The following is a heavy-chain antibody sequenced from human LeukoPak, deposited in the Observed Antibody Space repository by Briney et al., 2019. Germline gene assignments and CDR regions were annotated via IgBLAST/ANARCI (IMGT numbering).Heavy chain of an antibody. Sequence: SETLSLTCTVSGGSISSHNYWGWIRQPPGKGLEWIGSVYYSGTTYYNPSLKSRVTISVDTSKNQFSLKLFSVTAADTAVYYCARHAIIGAFDIWGQGTMVTVSS. CDR3: ARHAIIGAFDI. V-gene: IGHV4-39*01. J-gene: IGHJ3*02. D-gene: IGHD2/OR15-2a*01. CDR2: VYYSGTT. CDR1: GGSISSHNY.